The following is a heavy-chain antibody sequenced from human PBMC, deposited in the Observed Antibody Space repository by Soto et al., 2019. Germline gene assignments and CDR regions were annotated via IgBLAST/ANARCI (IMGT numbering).Heavy chain of an antibody. D-gene: IGHD3-10*01. Sequence: SETLSLTCAVSGGSISSGGYSWSWIRQPPGKGLEWIGFIYNSGSTNYNPSLKSRVTISMDTSRNQFSLILSSVTAADTAVYYCARAPYGSGTKPYYFDYWGQGTLVTVSS. J-gene: IGHJ4*02. V-gene: IGHV4-61*08. CDR3: ARAPYGSGTKPYYFDY. CDR1: GGSISSGGYS. CDR2: IYNSGST.